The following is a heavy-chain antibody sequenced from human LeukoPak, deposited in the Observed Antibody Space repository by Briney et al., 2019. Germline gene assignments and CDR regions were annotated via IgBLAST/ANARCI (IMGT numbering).Heavy chain of an antibody. CDR2: INPNSGDT. V-gene: IGHV1-2*02. CDR3: ARFLKNPVNRRGPANYYMDV. CDR1: GYTFTGYY. Sequence: ASVKVSCKASGYTFTGYYMHWVRQAPGQGLEWMGWINPNSGDTNYAQKFQGRVTMTRDTSISTAYMELSRLRSEDTAVYYCARFLKNPVNRRGPANYYMDVWGKGTTVTISS. J-gene: IGHJ6*03. D-gene: IGHD2/OR15-2a*01.